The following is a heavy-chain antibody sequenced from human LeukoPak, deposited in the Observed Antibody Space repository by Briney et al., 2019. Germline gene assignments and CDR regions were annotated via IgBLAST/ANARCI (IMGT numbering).Heavy chain of an antibody. CDR3: AAHYYDSSGYFDY. V-gene: IGHV1-8*01. CDR1: GYTFTIYD. J-gene: IGHJ4*02. D-gene: IGHD3-22*01. Sequence: ASVKVSCKASGYTFTIYDITWVRQVPGQGLEWMGWMNPNSGNAGYAQKFQGRVTITTDESTSTAYMELSSLRSEDTAVYYCAAHYYDSSGYFDYWGQGTLVTVSS. CDR2: MNPNSGNA.